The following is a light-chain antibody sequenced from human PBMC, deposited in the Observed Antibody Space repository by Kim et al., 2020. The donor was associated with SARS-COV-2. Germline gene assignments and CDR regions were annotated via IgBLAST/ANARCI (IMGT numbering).Light chain of an antibody. CDR1: KLGDKY. V-gene: IGLV3-1*01. J-gene: IGLJ2*01. Sequence: SYELTQPPSVSVSPGETASITCSGDKLGDKYACWYQQKPGQSPVLVIYQDRKRPSGIPERLSGSNSGNTATLTITGTQAMDEADYYCQAWDSSTVVFGGGTQLTVL. CDR3: QAWDSSTVV. CDR2: QDR.